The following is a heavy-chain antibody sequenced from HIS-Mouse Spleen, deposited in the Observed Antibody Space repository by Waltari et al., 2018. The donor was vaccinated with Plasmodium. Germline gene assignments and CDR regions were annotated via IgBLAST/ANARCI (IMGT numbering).Heavy chain of an antibody. CDR3: ARVLGYKAAAGTFVEYFQH. CDR2: INPNSGGT. V-gene: IGHV1-2*02. CDR1: GYTFTGYY. J-gene: IGHJ1*01. Sequence: QVQLVQSGAEVKTPGASVKVSCQASGYTFTGYYIHWVRPAHGQGLEWMGWINPNSGGTNYAQKFQGRVTMTRDTSISTAYMELSRLRSDDTAVYYCARVLGYKAAAGTFVEYFQHWGQGTLVTVSS. D-gene: IGHD6-13*01.